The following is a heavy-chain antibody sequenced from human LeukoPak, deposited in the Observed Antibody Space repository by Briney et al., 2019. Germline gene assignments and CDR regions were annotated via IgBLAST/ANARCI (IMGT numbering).Heavy chain of an antibody. CDR3: ARWGGIYVGWFDP. D-gene: IGHD5-12*01. V-gene: IGHV4-39*01. CDR2: IYYSGST. Sequence: SETLSLTCTVSGGSISSSSYYWGWIRQPPGTGLEWIGSIYYSGSTYYNPSLKSRVTISVDTSKNQFSLNLSSVTAADTAVYYCARWGGIYVGWFDPWGQGTLVTVSS. CDR1: GGSISSSSYY. J-gene: IGHJ5*02.